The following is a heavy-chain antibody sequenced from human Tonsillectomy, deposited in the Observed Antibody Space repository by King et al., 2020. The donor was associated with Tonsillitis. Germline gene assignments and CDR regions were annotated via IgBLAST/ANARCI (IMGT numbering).Heavy chain of an antibody. CDR2: IYTSGST. J-gene: IGHJ5*02. CDR1: GGSISSGSYY. V-gene: IGHV4-61*02. D-gene: IGHD2/OR15-2a*01. CDR3: AREYYAVGFDP. Sequence: VQLQESGPGLVKPSQTLSLTCTVSGGSISSGSYYWSWIRQPAGKGLEWIGRIYTSGSTNYNPSLKSRVTMSLDTSKNQFSLKLNSVTAADTAVYYCAREYYAVGFDPWGQGTLVTVSS.